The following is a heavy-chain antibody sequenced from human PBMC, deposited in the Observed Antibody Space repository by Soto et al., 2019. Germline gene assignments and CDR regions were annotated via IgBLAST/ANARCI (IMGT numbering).Heavy chain of an antibody. CDR1: GFTFSSYA. Sequence: EVQLLESGGGLVQPGGSLRLSCAASGFTFSSYAMSWVRQAPGKGLEWVSAISGSGGSTYYADSVKGRFTISRDNSKNTLYLQMNSLRAEDTAVYYCAKDQSPWGTLSPPRIAVAGTLDVWGKGTTVTVSS. V-gene: IGHV3-23*01. CDR2: ISGSGGST. J-gene: IGHJ6*03. D-gene: IGHD6-19*01. CDR3: AKDQSPWGTLSPPRIAVAGTLDV.